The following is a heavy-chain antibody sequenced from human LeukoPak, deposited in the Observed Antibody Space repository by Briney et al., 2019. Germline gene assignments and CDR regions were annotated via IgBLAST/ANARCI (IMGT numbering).Heavy chain of an antibody. V-gene: IGHV4-39*01. Sequence: SETLSLTCSVSGGSISNFRYYGGWIRQPPGKGQEWIGNIYYSGSSYYNPSLKSRVTISGDMSKNYFSLKLSSVTAADTAIYYCARHRRYYGSGSYYSDFDSWGQGTLVTVSS. CDR3: ARHRRYYGSGSYYSDFDS. CDR2: IYYSGSS. J-gene: IGHJ4*02. D-gene: IGHD3-10*01. CDR1: GGSISNFRYY.